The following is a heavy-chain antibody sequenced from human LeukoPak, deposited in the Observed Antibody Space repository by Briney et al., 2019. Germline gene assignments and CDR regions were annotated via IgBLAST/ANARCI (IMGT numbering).Heavy chain of an antibody. CDR2: INPNSGGT. D-gene: IGHD3-10*01. V-gene: IGHV1-2*02. CDR1: GYTFTGYY. J-gene: IGHJ4*02. CDR3: ARGVVRGVIKPMLGY. Sequence: GASVKVSCKASGYTFTGYYMHWVRQAPGQGLEWMGWINPNSGGTNYAQKFQGRVAMTRDTSISTAYMELSRLRSDDTAVYYCARGVVRGVIKPMLGYWGQGTLVTVSS.